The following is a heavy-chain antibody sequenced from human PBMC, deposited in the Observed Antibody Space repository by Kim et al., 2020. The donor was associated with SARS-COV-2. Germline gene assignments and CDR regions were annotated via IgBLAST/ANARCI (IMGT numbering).Heavy chain of an antibody. V-gene: IGHV1-18*04. CDR1: GYTFTSYG. J-gene: IGHJ4*02. D-gene: IGHD6-19*01. CDR2: ISAYNGNT. Sequence: ASVKVSCKASGYTFTSYGISWVRQAPGQGLEWMGWISAYNGNTNYAQKLQGRVTMTTDTSTSTAYMELRSLRSDDTAVYYCARGGDSSYSSGWSAPADYWGQGTLVTVSS. CDR3: ARGGDSSYSSGWSAPADY.